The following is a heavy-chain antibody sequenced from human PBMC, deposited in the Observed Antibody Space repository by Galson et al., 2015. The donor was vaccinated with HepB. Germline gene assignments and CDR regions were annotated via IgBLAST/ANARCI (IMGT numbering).Heavy chain of an antibody. J-gene: IGHJ3*02. D-gene: IGHD2-2*02. CDR3: VRTSGYCSSTSCYTDDVFDI. Sequence: SVKVSCKASGYSFTIYAMHWVRQAPGQRLEWMGWINPGNGNTTYSQKFQGRVTITRDTSASTGYMEVSSLRSEDTALYYCVRTSGYCSSTSCYTDDVFDIWGQGTMVTVSS. CDR2: INPGNGNT. V-gene: IGHV1-3*01. CDR1: GYSFTIYA.